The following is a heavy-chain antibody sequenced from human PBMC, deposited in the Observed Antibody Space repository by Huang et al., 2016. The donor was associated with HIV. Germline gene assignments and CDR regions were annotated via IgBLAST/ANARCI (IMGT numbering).Heavy chain of an antibody. Sequence: QVQLVQSGAEVKRPGASVKVYCKASGYTFRDYSINWVRQAPGQGLEWMGWMNPASGNTGDAPSLPGRVTLTRDISRSTAYMELRSLRFEDTAVYYCTRAVWFAENWFDIWGQGTPVIVSS. J-gene: IGHJ5*02. CDR2: MNPASGNT. D-gene: IGHD3-10*01. CDR1: GYTFRDYS. V-gene: IGHV1-8*02. CDR3: TRAVWFAENWFDI.